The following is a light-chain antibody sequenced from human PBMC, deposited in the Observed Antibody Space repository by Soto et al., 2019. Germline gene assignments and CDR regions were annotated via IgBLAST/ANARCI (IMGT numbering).Light chain of an antibody. CDR1: QTIGAN. V-gene: IGKV1-39*01. Sequence: DIQMTQSPSSLSASVGDRVTITCRASQTIGANLNWYRQKPGKAPTLLIYDASTLQSGVPSRFSGLGSGTDCDLTIHSLPPDHSGPYHCQQTYTTVYTFGQGTK. CDR3: QQTYTTVYT. J-gene: IGKJ2*01. CDR2: DAS.